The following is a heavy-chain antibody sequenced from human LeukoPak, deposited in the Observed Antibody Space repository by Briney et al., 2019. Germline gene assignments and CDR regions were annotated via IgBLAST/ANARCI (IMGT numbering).Heavy chain of an antibody. CDR1: GGSISSYY. V-gene: IGHV4-59*01. CDR3: ARGQSTVLWFGELSPPYYFDY. J-gene: IGHJ4*02. D-gene: IGHD3-10*01. Sequence: SETLSHTCTVSGGSISSYYWSWIRQPPGKGLEWIGYIYYSGSTNYNPSFKSRVTISVDTSKNQFSLKLSSVTAADTAVYYCARGQSTVLWFGELSPPYYFDYWGQGTLVTVSS. CDR2: IYYSGST.